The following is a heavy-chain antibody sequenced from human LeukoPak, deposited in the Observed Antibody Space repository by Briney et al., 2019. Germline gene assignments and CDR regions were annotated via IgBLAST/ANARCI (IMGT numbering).Heavy chain of an antibody. D-gene: IGHD2-21*02. CDR3: ARVNEVMTAIHGANYFDP. CDR1: GYTFSRFG. Sequence: ASVRVSCKTSGYTFSRFGISWVRQAPGQGFEWIGWISGFNGYTNYAPNLQGRVTMTTDTSTSTAYMELRSLRSDDTAIYFCARVNEVMTAIHGANYFDPWGQGTLVSVSS. V-gene: IGHV1-18*01. J-gene: IGHJ5*02. CDR2: ISGFNGYT.